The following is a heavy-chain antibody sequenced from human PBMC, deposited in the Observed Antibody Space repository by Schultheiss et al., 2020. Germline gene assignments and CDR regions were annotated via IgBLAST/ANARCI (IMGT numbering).Heavy chain of an antibody. CDR3: ARGNWGSYYFDY. D-gene: IGHD7-27*01. V-gene: IGHV3-53*01. Sequence: GGSLRLSCAASGFSVSNFYMSWVRQAPGKGLEWVSIIHIGGSTYYADSVKGRFTISRDNSKNTLYLQMNSLRAEDTAVYYCARGNWGSYYFDYWGQGTLVTVSS. J-gene: IGHJ4*02. CDR1: GFSVSNFY. CDR2: IHIGGST.